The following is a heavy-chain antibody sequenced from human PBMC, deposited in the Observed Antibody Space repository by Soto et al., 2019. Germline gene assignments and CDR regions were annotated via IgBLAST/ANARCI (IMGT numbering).Heavy chain of an antibody. CDR2: ISSRSSTI. D-gene: IGHD3-22*01. J-gene: IGHJ5*02. Sequence: GGSLRLSCAASGFTFSSYSMNWVRQAPGKGLEWVSYISSRSSTIYYADSVKGRFTISRDNAKNSLYLQMNSLRDEDTAVYYCARDLRPYYYDSSGYPMFDPWGQGTLVTVSS. CDR1: GFTFSSYS. V-gene: IGHV3-48*02. CDR3: ARDLRPYYYDSSGYPMFDP.